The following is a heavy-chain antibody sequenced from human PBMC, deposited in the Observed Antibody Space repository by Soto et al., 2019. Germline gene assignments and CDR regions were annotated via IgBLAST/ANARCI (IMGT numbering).Heavy chain of an antibody. Sequence: QVQLVQSGAEVKKPGSSVKVSCKASGGTFSSYAISWVRQAPGHGLEWMGGIIPIFGTANYAQKFQGRVTITAHESTSTAYMELSSLRSDDTAVYYCARHVPAAGYYYGMDVWGQGTTVTVSS. CDR3: ARHVPAAGYYYGMDV. D-gene: IGHD2-2*01. V-gene: IGHV1-69*12. CDR1: GGTFSSYA. J-gene: IGHJ6*02. CDR2: IIPIFGTA.